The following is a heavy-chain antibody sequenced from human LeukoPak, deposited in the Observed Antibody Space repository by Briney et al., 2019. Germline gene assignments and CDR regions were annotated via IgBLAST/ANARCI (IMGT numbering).Heavy chain of an antibody. Sequence: PSETLSLTCTVPGGSISSGGYYWSWIRQPPGKGLEWIGYIYYSGSTYYNPSLKSRVTISVDTSKSQFSLKLSSVTAADTAVYYCARRSSIAARPWDHWGQGTLVTVSS. V-gene: IGHV4-30-4*01. CDR1: GGSISSGGYY. J-gene: IGHJ4*02. D-gene: IGHD6-6*01. CDR2: IYYSGST. CDR3: ARRSSIAARPWDH.